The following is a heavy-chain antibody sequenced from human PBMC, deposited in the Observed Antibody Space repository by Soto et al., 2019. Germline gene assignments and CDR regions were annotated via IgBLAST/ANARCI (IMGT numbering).Heavy chain of an antibody. CDR3: ARRTGTMYYYYGMDV. J-gene: IGHJ6*02. CDR1: GGSINSSSYY. Sequence: SQTLSLTCTVSGGSINSSSYYWGWIRQPPGKGLEWIGSIYYSGSTYYNPSLKSRVTISVDTSKNQFSLKLSSVTAADTAVYYCARRTGTMYYYYGMDVWGQGTTVTVSS. D-gene: IGHD1-7*01. V-gene: IGHV4-39*01. CDR2: IYYSGST.